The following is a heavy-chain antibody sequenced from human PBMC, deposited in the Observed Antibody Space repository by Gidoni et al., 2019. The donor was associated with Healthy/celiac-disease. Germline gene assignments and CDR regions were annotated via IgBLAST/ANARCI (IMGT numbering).Heavy chain of an antibody. J-gene: IGHJ6*02. CDR1: GFTFSSYR. CDR2: ISSSSSTR. CDR3: AREVVVVAATHDYYYGMDV. V-gene: IGHV3-48*01. Sequence: EVQLVESGGGLVQPGGSLRLSCAASGFTFSSYRMNGVRQAPGKGLEWVSYISSSSSTRYYADSVKGRFTISRDNAKNSLYLQMNSLRAEDTAVYYCAREVVVVAATHDYYYGMDVWGQGTTVTVSS. D-gene: IGHD2-15*01.